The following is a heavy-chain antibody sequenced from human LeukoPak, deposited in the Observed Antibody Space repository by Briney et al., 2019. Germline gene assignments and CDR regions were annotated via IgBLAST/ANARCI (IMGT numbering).Heavy chain of an antibody. D-gene: IGHD3-22*01. CDR2: IYYSGST. J-gene: IGHJ4*02. CDR1: GGSISSYY. Sequence: SETLSLTCTVSGGSISSYYWSWIRQPPGKGLEWVGYIYYSGSTNYNPSLKSRVTISVDTSKNQFSLKLSSVTAADTAVYYCARQGQYYYDSSGYYYFDYWGQGTLVTVSS. V-gene: IGHV4-59*08. CDR3: ARQGQYYYDSSGYYYFDY.